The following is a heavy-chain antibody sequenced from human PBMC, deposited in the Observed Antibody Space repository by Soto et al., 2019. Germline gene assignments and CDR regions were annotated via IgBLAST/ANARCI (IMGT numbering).Heavy chain of an antibody. Sequence: QITLKESGPTLVKPTQTLTLTCTFSGFSLSTSGVGVGWIRQPPGKALEWLALIYWDDDKRYSPSLKSRLTITKDTSKNQVVLTMTNMDPVDTATYYCAHLLEFQYYDILTGYSGASYYYYMDVWGKGTTVTVSS. CDR3: AHLLEFQYYDILTGYSGASYYYYMDV. J-gene: IGHJ6*03. CDR2: IYWDDDK. CDR1: GFSLSTSGVG. D-gene: IGHD3-9*01. V-gene: IGHV2-5*02.